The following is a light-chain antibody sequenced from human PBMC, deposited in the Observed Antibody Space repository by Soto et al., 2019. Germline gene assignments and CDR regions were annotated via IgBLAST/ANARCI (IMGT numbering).Light chain of an antibody. CDR2: DVT. CDR3: SSYTSSSTPFV. J-gene: IGLJ1*01. CDR1: SSDVGGYNY. V-gene: IGLV2-14*03. Sequence: QSALTQPASVSGSPGQSITISCTGTSSDVGGYNYVSWYQQHPGKAPTLIIYDVTNRPSGVSDRFSGSKSGNTASLTISGLQAEDGTDYYCSSYTSSSTPFVFGTGTKLTVL.